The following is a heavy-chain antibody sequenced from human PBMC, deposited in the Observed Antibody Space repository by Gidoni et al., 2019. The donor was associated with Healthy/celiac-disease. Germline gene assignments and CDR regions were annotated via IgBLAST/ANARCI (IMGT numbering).Heavy chain of an antibody. D-gene: IGHD1-26*01. CDR1: GGSISSGSYY. Sequence: QVQLQESGPGLVKPSQTLSLTCPVSGGSISSGSYYWSWIRQPAGKGLVWIGRIYTSGSTNYHPSLKSRFTISVDTSKTQLSRKLSSVTAADSAWYYCAREGWELPFDYWGQGTLVTVSS. CDR2: IYTSGST. V-gene: IGHV4-61*02. CDR3: AREGWELPFDY. J-gene: IGHJ4*02.